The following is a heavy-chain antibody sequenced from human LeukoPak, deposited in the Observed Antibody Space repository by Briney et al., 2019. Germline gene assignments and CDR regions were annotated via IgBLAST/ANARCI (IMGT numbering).Heavy chain of an antibody. CDR3: TRDVPRSSGYPDN. CDR2: NSGST. J-gene: IGHJ4*02. D-gene: IGHD3-22*01. Sequence: SQTLSLTCTVSGGSISSGDYFWSWIRQHPGKGLEWIGYNSGSTYYNSSLKSRVAISVDTSKNQFSLTVSSVTAADTAVYYCTRDVPRSSGYPDNWGQGTLVTVSS. V-gene: IGHV4-31*03. CDR1: GGSISSGDYF.